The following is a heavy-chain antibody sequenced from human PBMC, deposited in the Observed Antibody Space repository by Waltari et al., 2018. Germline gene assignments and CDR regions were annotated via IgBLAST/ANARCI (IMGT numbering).Heavy chain of an antibody. Sequence: EVQLVESGGGLVKPGGSLRLSCAASGFTFNNYTMNWVRQAPGKGLEWVSSISRDSSYIYYADSVKGRFTISRDNAKNSLYLQMNSLRAEDTAVYYCARDKVKAAAASFDYWGQGTLVTVSS. D-gene: IGHD6-13*01. CDR1: GFTFNNYT. V-gene: IGHV3-21*01. CDR3: ARDKVKAAAASFDY. CDR2: ISRDSSYI. J-gene: IGHJ4*02.